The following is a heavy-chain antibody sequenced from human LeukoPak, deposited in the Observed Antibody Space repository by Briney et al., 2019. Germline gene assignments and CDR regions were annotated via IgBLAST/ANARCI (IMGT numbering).Heavy chain of an antibody. CDR3: ARWSDSGSVSGGFDY. Sequence: ASVKVSCKASGYTFTSYGISWVRQAPGQGLEWMGWISAYNGNTNYAQKLQGRVTMTTDTSTSTAYMELRSLRSDDTAVYYCARWSDSGSVSGGFDYWGQGTLVTVSS. CDR2: ISAYNGNT. J-gene: IGHJ4*02. CDR1: GYTFTSYG. V-gene: IGHV1-18*01. D-gene: IGHD1-26*01.